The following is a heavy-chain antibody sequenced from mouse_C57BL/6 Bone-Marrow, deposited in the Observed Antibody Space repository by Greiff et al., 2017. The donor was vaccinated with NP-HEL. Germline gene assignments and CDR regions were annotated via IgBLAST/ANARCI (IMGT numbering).Heavy chain of an antibody. V-gene: IGHV1-42*01. J-gene: IGHJ3*01. CDR2: INPSYGGT. CDR1: GYSFTDYY. CDR3: ARGCYYYFWFAD. Sequence: VQLQQSGPELVKPGASVKISCKASGYSFTDYYMNWVKQSPAKSLEWIGEINPSYGGTTYNQKFKAKATLTVDNSSSPAYMQLKSLTSEDAAVYYCARGCYYYFWFADWGQGTLVTVSA. D-gene: IGHD1-1*01.